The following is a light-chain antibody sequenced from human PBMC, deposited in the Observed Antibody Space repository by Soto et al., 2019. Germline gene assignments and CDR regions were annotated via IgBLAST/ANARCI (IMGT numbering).Light chain of an antibody. J-gene: IGLJ2*01. Sequence: QSALTQPRSVSGSPGQSVTISCTGTSSDVGGYNYVSWYQQYPGKAPKLMIYDVSKRPSGVPDRFSGSKSGNTASLTISGLQAEDEADYYCCSYAGSNTLIFGGGTKLNVL. CDR3: CSYAGSNTLI. CDR1: SSDVGGYNY. V-gene: IGLV2-11*01. CDR2: DVS.